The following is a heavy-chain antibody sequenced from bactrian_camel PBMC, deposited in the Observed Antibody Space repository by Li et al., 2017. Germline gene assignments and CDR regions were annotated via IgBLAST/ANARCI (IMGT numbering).Heavy chain of an antibody. CDR3: AADGVNLQLARGYSY. J-gene: IGHJ4*01. V-gene: IGHV3S1*01. D-gene: IGHD6*01. CDR1: EFSFSSYW. Sequence: HVQMVESGGGLVQSGGSLSVSCAASEFSFSSYWMHWFRQAPGKEREGVAAIDTTGSATYTYAVQGRFTISKDNAKNTLYLQMNSLKVEDTAMYYCAADGVNLQLARGYSYWGQGTQVTVS. CDR2: IDTTGSA.